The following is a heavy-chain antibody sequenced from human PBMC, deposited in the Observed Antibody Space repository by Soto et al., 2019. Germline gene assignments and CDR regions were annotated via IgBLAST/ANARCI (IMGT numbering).Heavy chain of an antibody. CDR3: ASWGRGHPYWYFDL. Sequence: QVQLVQSGAEVKKPGASVKVSCKASGYTFTSYGISWVRQAPGQGLEWMGWISAYNGNTNYAQKLQGRVTMTTDTXMSTAYMQLRSLRSDDTAVYYCASWGRGHPYWYFDLWGRGTLVTVSS. J-gene: IGHJ2*01. CDR1: GYTFTSYG. V-gene: IGHV1-18*01. D-gene: IGHD3-16*01. CDR2: ISAYNGNT.